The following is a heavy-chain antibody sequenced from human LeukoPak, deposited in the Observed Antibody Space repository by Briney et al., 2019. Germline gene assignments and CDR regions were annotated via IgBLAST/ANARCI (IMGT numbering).Heavy chain of an antibody. V-gene: IGHV3-9*01. J-gene: IGHJ3*02. CDR3: AKDVGATGGNPFDI. CDR2: ISWNGAAI. CDR1: GFTFDEYA. D-gene: IGHD1-26*01. Sequence: GGSLRLSCAASGFTFDEYAMHWVRQTPGKGLEWVSGISWNGAAIGYADSVKGRFTISRDNAKNSLYLQVNSLRVEDTALFYCAKDVGATGGNPFDIWGQGTMVTVSS.